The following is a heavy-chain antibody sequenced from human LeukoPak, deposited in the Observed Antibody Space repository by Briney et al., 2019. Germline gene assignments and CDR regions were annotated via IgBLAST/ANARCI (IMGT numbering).Heavy chain of an antibody. CDR1: GFTFSNAW. Sequence: GGSLRLSCAASGFTFSNAWMSWVRQAPGKGLEWVGRIKSKTDGGTTDYAAPVKGRFTISRDDSKNTLYLQMNSLKIEDTAVYYCTTDQLAAAGTDWFDPWGQGTLVTVSS. CDR3: TTDQLAAAGTDWFDP. J-gene: IGHJ5*02. V-gene: IGHV3-15*01. D-gene: IGHD6-13*01. CDR2: IKSKTDGGTT.